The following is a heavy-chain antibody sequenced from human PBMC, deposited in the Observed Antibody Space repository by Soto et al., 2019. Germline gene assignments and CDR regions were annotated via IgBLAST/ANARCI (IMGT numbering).Heavy chain of an antibody. D-gene: IGHD5-12*01. CDR1: GGSVSSGDYY. J-gene: IGHJ4*02. V-gene: IGHV4-31*03. CDR3: ATTGGYGTPGDY. CDR2: ISYTGYT. Sequence: QVHLQESGPGLVKPSQTLSLNCTVSGGSVSSGDYYWTWIRQHPGKGLEWIGYISYTGYTYYNPSLESRVSMSVDTSRTHFSLRLNSGTAADTAVYYCATTGGYGTPGDYWGQGTLVTVSS.